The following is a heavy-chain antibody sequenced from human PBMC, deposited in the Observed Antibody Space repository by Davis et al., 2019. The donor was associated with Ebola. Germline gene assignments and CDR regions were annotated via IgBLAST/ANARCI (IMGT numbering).Heavy chain of an antibody. V-gene: IGHV1-18*01. CDR1: GYTFTSYG. CDR3: ARATGGYYYYGMDV. Sequence: ALVKVSCKASGYTFTSYGISWVRQAPGQGLEWMGWISAYNGNTNYAQKLQGRVTMTTDTSTSTAYMELRSLRSDDTAVYYCARATGGYYYYGMDVWGQGTTVTVSS. D-gene: IGHD3-10*01. J-gene: IGHJ6*02. CDR2: ISAYNGNT.